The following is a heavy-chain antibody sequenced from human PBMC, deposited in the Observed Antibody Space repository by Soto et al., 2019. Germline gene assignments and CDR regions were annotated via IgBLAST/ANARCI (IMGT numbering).Heavy chain of an antibody. CDR3: TTLGGPLDS. Sequence: GESLKISCAASGFRLSNAWMSWVRQAPGKGLEWVGRITRKSFGGTTDYAAPVRGRFTISRDDSTNTLFLQMNSLKTEDTAVYFCTTLGGPLDSWGQGTLVTVPQ. CDR1: GFRLSNAW. J-gene: IGHJ4*02. CDR2: ITRKSFGGTT. V-gene: IGHV3-15*01. D-gene: IGHD1-26*01.